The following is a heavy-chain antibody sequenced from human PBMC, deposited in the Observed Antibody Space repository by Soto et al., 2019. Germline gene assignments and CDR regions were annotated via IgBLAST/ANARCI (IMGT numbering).Heavy chain of an antibody. D-gene: IGHD1-1*01. J-gene: IGHJ4*02. Sequence: QVHLVQSGAEVKRPGASVKVSCKGSGYTFTTYGITWVRQAPGQGLEWVGWISAHNGNTNYAQKLQGRVTVTRDTSTSTAYMELRGLRSADTAVYYCARGRYGDYWGQGALVTVSS. CDR1: GYTFTTYG. V-gene: IGHV1-18*01. CDR2: ISAHNGNT. CDR3: ARGRYGDY.